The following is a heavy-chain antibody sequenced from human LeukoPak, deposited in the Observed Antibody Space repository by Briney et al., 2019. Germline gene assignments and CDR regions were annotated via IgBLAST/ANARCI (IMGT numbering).Heavy chain of an antibody. Sequence: PGGSLRLSCAASGFTFSSYWMTWVRQAPGKGLEGVANIKQDGSEKYYVDSVKGRFTISRDNAKNSLYVEMNSPRGEDTAVYYCARVWAAGALDSWGQGTLVTVSS. J-gene: IGHJ4*02. V-gene: IGHV3-7*01. CDR2: IKQDGSEK. CDR3: ARVWAAGALDS. CDR1: GFTFSSYW. D-gene: IGHD6-13*01.